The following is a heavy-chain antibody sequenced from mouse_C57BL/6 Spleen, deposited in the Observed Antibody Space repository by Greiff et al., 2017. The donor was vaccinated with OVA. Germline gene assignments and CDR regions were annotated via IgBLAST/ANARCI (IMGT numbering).Heavy chain of an antibody. CDR1: GYTFTDYE. CDR3: TRSGLRYLYYFDY. Sequence: QVQLKQSGAELVRPGASVTLSCKASGYTFTDYEMHWVKQTPVHGLEWIGAIDPETGGTAYNQKFKGKAILTADRSSSTAYMELRSLTSEDSAVYYCTRSGLRYLYYFDYWGQGTTLTVSS. D-gene: IGHD1-1*01. V-gene: IGHV1-15*01. J-gene: IGHJ2*01. CDR2: IDPETGGT.